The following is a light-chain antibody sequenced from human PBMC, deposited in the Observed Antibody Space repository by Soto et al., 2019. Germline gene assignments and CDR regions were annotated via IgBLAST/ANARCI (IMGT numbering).Light chain of an antibody. V-gene: IGKV3-20*01. CDR2: GAS. Sequence: EIVLTQSPGTLSLSPGERATLSCRASQSVSSRLAWYQQKPGQAPRLLIYGASSRAPGIPDRFSGSGSGTDFTLTISRLEPEDFAVLYCQHYGTSPYTFGQGTKLEIK. CDR1: QSVSSR. CDR3: QHYGTSPYT. J-gene: IGKJ2*01.